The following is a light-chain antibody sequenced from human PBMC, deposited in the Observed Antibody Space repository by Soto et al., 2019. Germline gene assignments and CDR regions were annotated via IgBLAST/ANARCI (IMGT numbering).Light chain of an antibody. Sequence: DVVMTQSPLSLPVTLGQPASISCRSSQSIVYTDGQAYLSWFQQRPGQSPRRLIYRASNRDSGVPERFSGSGSGTDFTPQIDRVEAEDVGLYYCMQGTFWPPTFGRGTRVEIK. J-gene: IGKJ1*01. V-gene: IGKV2-30*01. CDR1: QSIVYTDGQAY. CDR3: MQGTFWPPT. CDR2: RAS.